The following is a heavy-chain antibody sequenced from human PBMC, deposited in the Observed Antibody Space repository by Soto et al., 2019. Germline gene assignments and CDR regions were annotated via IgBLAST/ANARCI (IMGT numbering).Heavy chain of an antibody. V-gene: IGHV4-4*02. CDR1: SGSISSSNW. J-gene: IGHJ5*02. CDR3: ARGTRNIVATKSPNWFDP. Sequence: SETLSLTCAVSSGSISSSNWWSWVRQPPGKGLEWIGEIYHSGSTNYNPSLKSRVTISVDTSKNQFSLKLSSVTAADTAVYYCARGTRNIVATKSPNWFDPWGQGTLVTVSS. CDR2: IYHSGST. D-gene: IGHD5-12*01.